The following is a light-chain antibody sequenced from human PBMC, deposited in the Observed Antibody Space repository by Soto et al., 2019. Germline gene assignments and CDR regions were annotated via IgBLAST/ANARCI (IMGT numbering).Light chain of an antibody. CDR2: EGS. J-gene: IGLJ1*01. CDR1: SSVVGSYNL. CDR3: CSYAGTITYL. V-gene: IGLV2-23*01. Sequence: QSVLTQPASVSGSPGQSITISCTGTSSVVGSYNLVSRYQQHPGKAPKLMVYEGSKRPSGVSNRFSGSKSGNTASLTISGLQAEDEADYYCCSYAGTITYLFGTGTKVTVL.